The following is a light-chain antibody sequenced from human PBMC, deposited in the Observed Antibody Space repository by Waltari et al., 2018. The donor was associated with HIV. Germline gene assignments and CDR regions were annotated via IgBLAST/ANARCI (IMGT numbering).Light chain of an antibody. CDR1: SSNIGAGFD. V-gene: IGLV1-40*01. Sequence: QSVLTQPPSVSGAPGQGVTISCSGNSSNIGAGFDVHWYQHLPDTPPKLLLYGYLERPSGVPDRFSGSKSGTSASLAINGLQAADEGEYYCQSYDDSLSGWVFGGGTKLTVL. CDR2: GYL. CDR3: QSYDDSLSGWV. J-gene: IGLJ3*02.